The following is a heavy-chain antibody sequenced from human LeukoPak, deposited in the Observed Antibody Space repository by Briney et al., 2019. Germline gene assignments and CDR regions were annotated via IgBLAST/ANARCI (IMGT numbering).Heavy chain of an antibody. CDR2: ISGSSRHI. CDR1: GFTFSLYW. Sequence: GGSLRLSCAASGFTFSLYWMNWVRQAPGKGLEYVSSISGSSRHIYYADSVKGRFTISRDNTKSSLYLQMNSLRVEDMAVYYCARGYCGGDCYGDWGQGTLVTVSS. V-gene: IGHV3-21*01. J-gene: IGHJ1*01. D-gene: IGHD2-21*02. CDR3: ARGYCGGDCYGD.